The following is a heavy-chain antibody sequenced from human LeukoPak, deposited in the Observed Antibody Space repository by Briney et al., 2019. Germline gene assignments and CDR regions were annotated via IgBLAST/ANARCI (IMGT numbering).Heavy chain of an antibody. CDR3: ARRDLYSSDWNY. Sequence: PSETLSLTCTVSGGSISNYYWSWIRQPPGKGLEWIGYIYDSGSTKYNPSLQSRVTISVDTSRNQFSLKLSSVTAADTAVYYCARRDLYSSDWNYWGQGTLVTVSS. D-gene: IGHD6-19*01. V-gene: IGHV4-59*08. J-gene: IGHJ4*02. CDR2: IYDSGST. CDR1: GGSISNYY.